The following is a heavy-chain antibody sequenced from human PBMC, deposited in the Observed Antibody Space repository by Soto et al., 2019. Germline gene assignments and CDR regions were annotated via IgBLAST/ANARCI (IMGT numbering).Heavy chain of an antibody. D-gene: IGHD3-22*01. J-gene: IGHJ3*02. CDR2: ISSSSSYT. V-gene: IGHV3-11*06. CDR3: ARGTSYYYDRGAFDI. Sequence: GGSLRLSCAASGFTFSDYYMSWIRQAPGKGLEWVSYISSSSSYTNYADSVKGRFTISRDNAKNSLYLQMNSLRAEDTAVYYCARGTSYYYDRGAFDIWGQGTMVTVSS. CDR1: GFTFSDYY.